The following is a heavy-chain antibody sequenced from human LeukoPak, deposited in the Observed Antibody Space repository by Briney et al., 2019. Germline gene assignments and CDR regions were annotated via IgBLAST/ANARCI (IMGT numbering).Heavy chain of an antibody. CDR1: GGSISSFY. J-gene: IGHJ4*02. Sequence: SETLSLTCTVSGGSISSFYWSWIRQPPGKGLEWIGYISYSGSTNYNPSLKSRVTISVDTSKTQFSLKLSSVTAADTAVYYCARGPFDYWGQGTLVTVSS. CDR2: ISYSGST. CDR3: ARGPFDY. V-gene: IGHV4-59*01.